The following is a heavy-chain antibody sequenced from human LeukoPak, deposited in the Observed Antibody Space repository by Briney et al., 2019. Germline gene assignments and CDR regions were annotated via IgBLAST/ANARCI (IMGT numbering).Heavy chain of an antibody. CDR1: GYTFTGYY. V-gene: IGHV1-2*02. J-gene: IGHJ5*02. CDR3: ARGVSYGSGSYRNWFDP. D-gene: IGHD3-10*01. CDR2: INPNSGGT. Sequence: GASVKVSCKASGYTFTGYYMHWVRQAPGQGLEWMGWINPNSGGTNYAQKFQGRVTMTRDTSISTAYMELSRLRSDDTAVYYCARGVSYGSGSYRNWFDPWGQGTLVTVSS.